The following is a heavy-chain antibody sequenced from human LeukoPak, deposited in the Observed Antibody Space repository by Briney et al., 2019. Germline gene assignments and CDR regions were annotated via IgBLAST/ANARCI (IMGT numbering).Heavy chain of an antibody. CDR2: IRSKAYGGTT. D-gene: IGHD3-9*01. Sequence: GGSLRLSCTASGFTFGDYAMSWFRQAPGKGLEWVGFIRSKAYGGTTEYAASVKGRFTISRDDSKSIAYLQMNSLKTEDTAVYYCTRGLRYFDWYAIVADYWGQGTLVTVSS. V-gene: IGHV3-49*03. CDR1: GFTFGDYA. J-gene: IGHJ4*02. CDR3: TRGLRYFDWYAIVADY.